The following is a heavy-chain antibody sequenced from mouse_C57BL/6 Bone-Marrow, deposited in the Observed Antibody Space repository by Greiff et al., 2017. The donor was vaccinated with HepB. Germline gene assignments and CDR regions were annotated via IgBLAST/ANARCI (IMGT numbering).Heavy chain of an antibody. CDR3: TREGGSYDY. J-gene: IGHJ2*01. D-gene: IGHD2-12*01. Sequence: VKLMESGAELVRPGASVTLSCKASGYTFTDYEMHWVKQTPVHGLAWIGAIDPETGGTAYNQKFKGKAILTADKSSSTAYMELRSLTSEDSAVYYCTREGGSYDYWGQGTTLTVSS. CDR1: GYTFTDYE. CDR2: IDPETGGT. V-gene: IGHV1-15*01.